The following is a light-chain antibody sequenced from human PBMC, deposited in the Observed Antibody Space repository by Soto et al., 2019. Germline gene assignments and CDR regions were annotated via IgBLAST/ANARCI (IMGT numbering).Light chain of an antibody. J-gene: IGLJ3*02. Sequence: QSALTQPASVSGSPGQSITISCAGTSSDVGAYNYVSWYQQHPGKAPKLVIYEVGDRPSGVSNRFSGSKSGNTASLTISGLEDEDEADYYCSSYTSSTTLVFGGGTKLTVL. CDR3: SSYTSSTTLV. V-gene: IGLV2-14*01. CDR2: EVG. CDR1: SSDVGAYNY.